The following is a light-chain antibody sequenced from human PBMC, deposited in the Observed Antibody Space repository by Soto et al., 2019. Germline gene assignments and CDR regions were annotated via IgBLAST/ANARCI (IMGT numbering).Light chain of an antibody. CDR3: QQYNKWPLT. V-gene: IGKV3-15*01. CDR1: QSVSSSY. CDR2: GAS. Sequence: EIVLTQSPGTLSLSPGERATLSCRASQSVSSSYLAWYQQKPGQAPRLLIYGASARATGVPVTFSGSASGTEFTLSISSLQSEDCAIYYCQQYNKWPLTFGQGTKVDIK. J-gene: IGKJ1*01.